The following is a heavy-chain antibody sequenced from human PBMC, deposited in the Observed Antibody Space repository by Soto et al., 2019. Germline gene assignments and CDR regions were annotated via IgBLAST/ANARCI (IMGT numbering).Heavy chain of an antibody. CDR2: INHSGST. D-gene: IGHD3-10*01. V-gene: IGHV4-34*01. Sequence: SETLSLTCAVYGGSFSGYYWSWIRQPPGKGLEWIGEINHSGSTNYNPSLKSRVTISVDTSKNQFSLKLSSVTAADTAVYYCARSVRYYYYMDVWGKGTTVTVSS. CDR3: ARSVRYYYYMDV. CDR1: GGSFSGYY. J-gene: IGHJ6*03.